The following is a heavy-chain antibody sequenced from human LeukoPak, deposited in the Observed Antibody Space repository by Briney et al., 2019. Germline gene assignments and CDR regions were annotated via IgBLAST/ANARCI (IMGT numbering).Heavy chain of an antibody. J-gene: IGHJ6*03. D-gene: IGHD1-26*01. V-gene: IGHV4-39*07. CDR2: IHYTGTT. CDR3: VRTGGSFYFYYYMDV. CDR1: GGSIRNSTYN. Sequence: SETLSLTCTVSGGSIRNSTYNWGWIRQPPGKGLEWIGSIHYTGTTYYNPSLKSRVTISLDTSKNQFSLKLSSVTAADTAVYYCVRTGGSFYFYYYMDVWGKGTTVTVSS.